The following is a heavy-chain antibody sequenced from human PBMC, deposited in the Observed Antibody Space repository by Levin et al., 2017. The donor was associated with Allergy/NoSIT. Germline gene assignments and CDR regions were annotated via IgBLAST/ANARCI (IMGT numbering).Heavy chain of an antibody. Sequence: GGSLRLSCAASGFSFSSYSVNWVRQAPGKGLEWVSYISSGGSTMSYADSVKGRFTISRDSAKNSLYLQMNSLRDEDTAVYYCARTSVSTRAFDIWGQGTMVTVSS. CDR1: GFSFSSYS. CDR2: ISSGGSTM. CDR3: ARTSVSTRAFDI. D-gene: IGHD2-8*01. J-gene: IGHJ3*02. V-gene: IGHV3-48*02.